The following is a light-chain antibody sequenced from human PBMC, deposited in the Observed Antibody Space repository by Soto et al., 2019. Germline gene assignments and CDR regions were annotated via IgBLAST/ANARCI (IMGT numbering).Light chain of an antibody. CDR2: EVS. CDR3: TSYTSTTADV. J-gene: IGLJ1*01. Sequence: QSVLTQPASVSGSPGQSISISCTRTSSDVGGYNYVSWDQPPTGKAPKLVMYEVSNRPSGVSNRFSGSMSGNTASLTISGLEDEDEADYYCTSYTSTTADVFGTGTKVTVL. V-gene: IGLV2-14*01. CDR1: SSDVGGYNY.